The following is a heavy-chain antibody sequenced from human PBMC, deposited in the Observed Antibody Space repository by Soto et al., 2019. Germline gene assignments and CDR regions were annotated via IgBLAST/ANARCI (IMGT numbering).Heavy chain of an antibody. CDR2: IDYSGGTT. Sequence: PGGSLRLSCVASGFTFSRLAMGWVRQAPGKGLEWVSVIDYSGGTTYYTDSVKGRSTISRDNSRKMLFLQMNSLRAEDTAVYFCAKDATRTDGWYYFDYWGQGALVTVSS. V-gene: IGHV3-23*01. CDR1: GFTFSRLA. J-gene: IGHJ4*02. D-gene: IGHD6-19*01. CDR3: AKDATRTDGWYYFDY.